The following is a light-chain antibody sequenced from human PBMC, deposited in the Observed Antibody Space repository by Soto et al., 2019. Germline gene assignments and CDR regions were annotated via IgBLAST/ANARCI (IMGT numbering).Light chain of an antibody. V-gene: IGKV3-20*01. J-gene: IGKJ5*01. CDR1: QSVSNNY. Sequence: EVLLTQSTGPLSLSPGEGATLSCRASQSVSNNYLAWYQQKPGQAPRLLISGAPRRATGIPDRFSGSGSGTDFTLSISRLEPEDFALYYCQQYVSSAITFGQGTRLEIK. CDR3: QQYVSSAIT. CDR2: GAP.